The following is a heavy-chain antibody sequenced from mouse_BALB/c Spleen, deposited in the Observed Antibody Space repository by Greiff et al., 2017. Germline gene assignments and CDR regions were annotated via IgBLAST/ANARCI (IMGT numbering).Heavy chain of an antibody. V-gene: IGHV5-9-3*01. CDR1: GFTFSSYA. CDR2: ISSGGSYT. Sequence: DVKLVESGGGLVKPGGSLKLSCAASGFTFSSYAMSWVRQTPEKRLEWVATISSGGSYTYYPDSVKGRFTISRDNAKNTLYLQMSSLRSEDTAMYYCVRHYDYGFAYWGQGTLVTVSA. J-gene: IGHJ3*01. D-gene: IGHD2-4*01. CDR3: VRHYDYGFAY.